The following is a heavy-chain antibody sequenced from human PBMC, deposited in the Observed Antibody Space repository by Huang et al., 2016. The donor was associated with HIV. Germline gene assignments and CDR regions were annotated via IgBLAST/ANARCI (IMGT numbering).Heavy chain of an antibody. Sequence: QVQLVQSGAEVKKPGSSVKVSCKASGGTFSSYAISGVRQAPGQGLEWVGGIIPIYNRDNDAQKFQGRVTITADESTSTAYMELSSLRSEDTAVYYCARDLIEGIMDYWYFDLWGRGTLVTVSS. CDR2: IIPIYNRD. J-gene: IGHJ2*01. V-gene: IGHV1-69*13. CDR1: GGTFSSYA. D-gene: IGHD3-16*01. CDR3: ARDLIEGIMDYWYFDL.